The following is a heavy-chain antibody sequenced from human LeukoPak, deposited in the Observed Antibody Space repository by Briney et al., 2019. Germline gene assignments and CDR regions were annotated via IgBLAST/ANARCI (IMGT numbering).Heavy chain of an antibody. J-gene: IGHJ3*02. CDR2: ISSSGST. D-gene: IGHD3-22*01. V-gene: IGHV4-61*02. CDR1: GDSISSGDYY. CDR3: VRAPYSYDSSGAFDI. Sequence: SQTLSLTWTVSGDSISSGDYYWSWIRQPAGKGLEWIGRISSSGSTNYNPSLKSRVTISVDTSKNQFSLKLSSVTAADTAVYFCVRAPYSYDSSGAFDIWGQGTMVTVSS.